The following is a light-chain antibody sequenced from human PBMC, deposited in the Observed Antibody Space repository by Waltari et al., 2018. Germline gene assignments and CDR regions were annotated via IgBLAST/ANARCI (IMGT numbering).Light chain of an antibody. J-gene: IGKJ1*01. CDR2: EAS. CDR1: QSISRY. V-gene: IGKV3-20*01. Sequence: VVTQSPGTLSLSPGERATLSCRASQSISRYLVWYQQKPGQPPRLLIYEASRRATGIPDRFSGSGSGTDFSLTISRLEPEDFGVYYCQNHERLPATFGQGTRVEI. CDR3: QNHERLPAT.